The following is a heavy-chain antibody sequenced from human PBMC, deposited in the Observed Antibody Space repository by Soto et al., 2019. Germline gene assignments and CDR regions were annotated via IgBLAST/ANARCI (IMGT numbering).Heavy chain of an antibody. Sequence: PSETLSLTCTVSGGSISSSAYYWGWIRQPPGKGLEWIGSIYYSGSTYYNPSLKSRVSISVDTSKNQFSLKLSSVTAADTAVYYCANSFGDYVSYLGQGTLVTVS. CDR2: IYYSGST. CDR1: GGSISSSAYY. J-gene: IGHJ4*02. D-gene: IGHD3-10*01. CDR3: ANSFGDYVSY. V-gene: IGHV4-39*01.